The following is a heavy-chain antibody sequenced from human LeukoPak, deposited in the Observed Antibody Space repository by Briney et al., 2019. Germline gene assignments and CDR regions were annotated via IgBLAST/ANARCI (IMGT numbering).Heavy chain of an antibody. V-gene: IGHV3-30*02. Sequence: FTXXXYAMHWVRQAPGKGLEWVAFIRHDESDKYYADSLKGRFTISRDNSKNTVWLQMNSLRAEDTAMYYCAKDSGAGDCAFDYWGQGTLVTVSS. CDR3: AKDSGAGDCAFDY. D-gene: IGHD2-21*02. CDR2: IRHDESDK. J-gene: IGHJ4*02. CDR1: FTXXXYA.